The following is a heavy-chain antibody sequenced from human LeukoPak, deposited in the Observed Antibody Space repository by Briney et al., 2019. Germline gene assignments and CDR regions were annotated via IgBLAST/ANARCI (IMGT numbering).Heavy chain of an antibody. CDR3: ARAGYDSSGPYILGVDY. D-gene: IGHD3-22*01. J-gene: IGHJ4*02. V-gene: IGHV3-33*01. CDR1: GFTFSSYG. Sequence: GGSLRLSCAASGFTFSSYGMHWVRQAPGKGLEWVAVIWYDGGNKYYADSVKGRFTISRDNSKNTLYLQMDSLRAEDTAVYYCARAGYDSSGPYILGVDYWGQGTLVTVSS. CDR2: IWYDGGNK.